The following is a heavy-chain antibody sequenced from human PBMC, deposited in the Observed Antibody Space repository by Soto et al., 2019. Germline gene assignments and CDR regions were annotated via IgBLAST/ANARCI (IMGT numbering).Heavy chain of an antibody. J-gene: IGHJ4*02. CDR2: INHSGST. Sequence: SETLSLTCAVYGGSFSGYYWSWIRQPPGKGLEWIGEINHSGSTNYNPSLKSRVTISVDTSKNQFSLKLSSVTAADTAVYYCARVTHGAVDYWGQGTLVTVSS. CDR1: GGSFSGYY. CDR3: ARVTHGAVDY. D-gene: IGHD2-21*02. V-gene: IGHV4-34*01.